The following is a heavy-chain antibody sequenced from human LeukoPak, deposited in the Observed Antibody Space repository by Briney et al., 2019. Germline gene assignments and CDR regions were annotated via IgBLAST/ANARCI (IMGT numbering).Heavy chain of an antibody. D-gene: IGHD5-18*01. J-gene: IGHJ4*02. Sequence: GASVKVSCKASGGTFSSYAISWVRQAPGQGLEWMGRIIPILGIANYAQKFQGRVTITADKSTSTAYMELSSPRSEDTAVYYCARDLVDTAMATFDYWGQGTLVTVSS. V-gene: IGHV1-69*04. CDR1: GGTFSSYA. CDR2: IIPILGIA. CDR3: ARDLVDTAMATFDY.